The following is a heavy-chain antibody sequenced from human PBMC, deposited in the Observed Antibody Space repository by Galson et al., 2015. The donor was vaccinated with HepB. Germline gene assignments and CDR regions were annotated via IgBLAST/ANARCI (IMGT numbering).Heavy chain of an antibody. D-gene: IGHD3-22*01. Sequence: SVKVSCKASGGTFSSYAISWVRQAPGQGLEWMGGIIPIFGTANYAQKFQGRVTITADESTSTAYMELSSLRSEDTAVYYCARPNRNHYDIENFDAFDIWGQGTMVTVSS. CDR1: GGTFSSYA. CDR2: IIPIFGTA. V-gene: IGHV1-69*13. CDR3: ARPNRNHYDIENFDAFDI. J-gene: IGHJ3*02.